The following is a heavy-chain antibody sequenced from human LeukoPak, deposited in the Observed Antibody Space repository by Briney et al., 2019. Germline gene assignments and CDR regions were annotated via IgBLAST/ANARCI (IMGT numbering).Heavy chain of an antibody. V-gene: IGHV4-34*01. CDR3: ARGLGYCSSTSCSFDY. J-gene: IGHJ4*02. D-gene: IGHD2-2*01. CDR2: INHSGNT. Sequence: SETLSLTCAVYGGSFSGYYWSWIRQPPGKGLDWIGVINHSGNTNYNPSLKSRVTISVDTSKNQFSLQLSSVTAADTAVYYCARGLGYCSSTSCSFDYWGQGTLVTVSS. CDR1: GGSFSGYY.